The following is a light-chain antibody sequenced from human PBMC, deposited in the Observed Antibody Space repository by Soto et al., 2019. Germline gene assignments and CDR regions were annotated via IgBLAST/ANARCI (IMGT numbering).Light chain of an antibody. J-gene: IGKJ4*01. CDR1: QSISTY. V-gene: IGKV3-11*01. CDR2: DAS. Sequence: EIVLTQSPATLSLSAGERATLSCRASQSISTYLAWYQQRPDQAPRLLIYDASNRATGIPARFSGSGSGTDFTLSISSLEPEDFAVYYCQQRHTWPLTFGGGTKVEIK. CDR3: QQRHTWPLT.